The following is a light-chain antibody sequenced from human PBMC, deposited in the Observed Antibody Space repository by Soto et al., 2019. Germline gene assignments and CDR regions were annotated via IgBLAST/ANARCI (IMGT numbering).Light chain of an antibody. CDR3: LSYTITSILV. J-gene: IGLJ3*02. V-gene: IGLV2-14*01. Sequence: QSALTQPASVSGSPGQSITISCTGTNSDVGAYNYVSWFQQHPGRAPKLIIFEVSNRPSGVSHRCSGSKSGNTASLTISGIQTEDAADYYCLSYTITSILVFGGGTKRNVL. CDR2: EVS. CDR1: NSDVGAYNY.